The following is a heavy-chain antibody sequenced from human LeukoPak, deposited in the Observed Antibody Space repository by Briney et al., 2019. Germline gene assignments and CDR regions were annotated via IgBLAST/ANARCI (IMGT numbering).Heavy chain of an antibody. V-gene: IGHV3-21*01. CDR3: AREKGL. CDR2: ISSSNTYI. Sequence: GGSLRLSCAASGFTFSSYSMNWVRQAPGKGLEWVSSISSSNTYIYYADSVKGRFTVSRDNAKNSLYLHMNSPRAEDTAVYYCAREKGLWGQGTLVTVSS. J-gene: IGHJ4*02. CDR1: GFTFSSYS.